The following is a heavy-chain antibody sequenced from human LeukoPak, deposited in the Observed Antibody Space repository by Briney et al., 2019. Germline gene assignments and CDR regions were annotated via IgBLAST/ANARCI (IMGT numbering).Heavy chain of an antibody. CDR1: GFSMSVYW. CDR3: ARDWGAYYHFFDY. CDR2: IKQDGSER. V-gene: IGHV3-7*01. D-gene: IGHD3-22*01. J-gene: IGHJ4*02. Sequence: HGGSLRLSCEASGFSMSVYWMSWVRQAPGKGLEGVGNIKQDGSERNYVDSVKGRFTISRDNAKKSLYLQMNSLRAEDTAVYYCARDWGAYYHFFDYWGQGTLVTVSS.